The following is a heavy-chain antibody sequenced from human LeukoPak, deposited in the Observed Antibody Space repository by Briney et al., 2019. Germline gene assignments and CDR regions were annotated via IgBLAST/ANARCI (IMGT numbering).Heavy chain of an antibody. CDR3: ASSPYDFWSGPGVAQQNWFDP. J-gene: IGHJ5*02. V-gene: IGHV1-2*06. CDR2: INPNSGGT. D-gene: IGHD3-3*01. CDR1: GYTFTGYY. Sequence: ASVKVSCKASGYTFTGYYMHWVRQAPGQGLEWMGRINPNSGGTNYAQKFQGRVTMTRDTSISTAYMELSRLRSDDTAVYYCASSPYDFWSGPGVAQQNWFDPWGQGTLVTVSS.